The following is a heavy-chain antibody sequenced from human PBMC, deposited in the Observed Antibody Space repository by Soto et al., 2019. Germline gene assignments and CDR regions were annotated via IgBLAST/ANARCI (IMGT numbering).Heavy chain of an antibody. D-gene: IGHD6-13*01. CDR2: ISGSGDST. Sequence: GGSLRLSSAASGFTFSSHAMSWVRQAPGKGLEWVSAISGSGDSTYYADSVKGRFTISRDNSKNTLYLQMNSLRAEDTAVYYCAKASWSYFDYWGQGTLVTVSS. V-gene: IGHV3-23*01. J-gene: IGHJ4*02. CDR3: AKASWSYFDY. CDR1: GFTFSSHA.